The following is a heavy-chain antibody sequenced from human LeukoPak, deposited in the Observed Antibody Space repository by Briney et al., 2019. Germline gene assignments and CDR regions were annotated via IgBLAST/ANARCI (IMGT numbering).Heavy chain of an antibody. CDR3: ARGPRNCSGGSCYSSWGPYYYGMDV. Sequence: SETLSLTCTVSGGSISSYYWSWIRQPAGKGLEWIGRSYTSGSTNYNPSLKSRVTISVDKSKNQFSLTLSSVTAADTAVYYCARGPRNCSGGSCYSSWGPYYYGMDVWGQGTTVTVSS. J-gene: IGHJ6*02. D-gene: IGHD2-15*01. CDR1: GGSISSYY. V-gene: IGHV4-4*07. CDR2: SYTSGST.